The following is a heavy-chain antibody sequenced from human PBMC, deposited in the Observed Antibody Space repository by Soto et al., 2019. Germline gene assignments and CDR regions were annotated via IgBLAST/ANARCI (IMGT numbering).Heavy chain of an antibody. CDR3: ARDATSYNWFGP. D-gene: IGHD6-6*01. V-gene: IGHV4-59*01. Sequence: SETLSLTCTVSGGSISSYYWSWIRQPPGKGLEWIGSIYYSGSTNYNPSLKSRVTISVDTSKNQFSLKLSSVTAADTAVYYCARDATSYNWFGPWGQGTLVTVSS. CDR2: IYYSGST. CDR1: GGSISSYY. J-gene: IGHJ5*02.